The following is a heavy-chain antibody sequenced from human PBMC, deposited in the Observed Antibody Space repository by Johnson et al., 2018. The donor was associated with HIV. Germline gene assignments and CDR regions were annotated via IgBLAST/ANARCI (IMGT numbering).Heavy chain of an antibody. J-gene: IGHJ3*02. Sequence: VPLVESGGGLVQPGGSLRLSCVVSGFTVSSYYMSWVRQAPGKGLEWVSIVFSGDNTYYADSVKGRFTISRDNSKNTLYLQMNSLRAEDTAVYYCARSCRDGYTCNAFDIWGQGTMVTVSS. CDR2: VFSGDNT. V-gene: IGHV3-66*01. D-gene: IGHD5-24*01. CDR3: ARSCRDGYTCNAFDI. CDR1: GFTVSSYY.